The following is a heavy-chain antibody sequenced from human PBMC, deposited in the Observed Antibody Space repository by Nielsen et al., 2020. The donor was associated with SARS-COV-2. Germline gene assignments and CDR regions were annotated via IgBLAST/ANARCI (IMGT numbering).Heavy chain of an antibody. J-gene: IGHJ6*02. CDR3: ARSVEYYYDSSGYCMDV. CDR2: IYYSGST. Sequence: SETLSLTCTVSGGSIGSYYWSWIRQPPGKGLEWIGYIYYSGSTNYNPSLKSRVTISVDTSKNQFSLKLSSVTAADTAVYYCARSVEYYYDSSGYCMDVWGQGTTVTVSS. CDR1: GGSIGSYY. V-gene: IGHV4-59*08. D-gene: IGHD3-22*01.